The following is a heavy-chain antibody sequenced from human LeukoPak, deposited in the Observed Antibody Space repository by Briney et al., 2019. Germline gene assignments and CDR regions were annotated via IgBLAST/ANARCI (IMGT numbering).Heavy chain of an antibody. V-gene: IGHV1-18*01. Sequence: ASVKVSCKASGYTFTSYGISWVRQAPGQGLEWMGWISAYNGNTNYAQKLQGRVTMTTDTSTSTAYMELRSLRSDDTAVYYCARFGYYDILTGHYRENWFDPWGQGTLVTVSS. D-gene: IGHD3-9*01. J-gene: IGHJ5*02. CDR2: ISAYNGNT. CDR1: GYTFTSYG. CDR3: ARFGYYDILTGHYRENWFDP.